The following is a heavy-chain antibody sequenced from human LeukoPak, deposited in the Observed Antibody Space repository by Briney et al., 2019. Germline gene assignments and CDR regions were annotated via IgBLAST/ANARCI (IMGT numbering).Heavy chain of an antibody. J-gene: IGHJ5*02. Sequence: GGSLRLSCAVSGFTFSSYSMNWVRQAPGPGLEWVSYISSSSRTKYSADSVKGRFTIPRDNAKNPLYLQMNSLRAEDTAVYYCASGAEGYVFDPWGQGTLVTV. CDR1: GFTFSSYS. CDR2: ISSSSRTK. D-gene: IGHD5-12*01. CDR3: ASGAEGYVFDP. V-gene: IGHV3-48*01.